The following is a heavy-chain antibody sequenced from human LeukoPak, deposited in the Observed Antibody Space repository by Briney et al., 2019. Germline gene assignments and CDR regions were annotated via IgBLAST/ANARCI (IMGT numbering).Heavy chain of an antibody. V-gene: IGHV3-23*01. CDR2: ISGGGGST. J-gene: IGHJ4*02. CDR3: AKVLLRVAVAGNDY. Sequence: GGSLRLSCAASGFTFSSDAMSWVRQPQGGGLGWVSSISGGGGSTYYAVSVKGRFTISRDNSKNTLYLQMNSLRAEDTAVYYCAKVLLRVAVAGNDYWGQGTLVTVSS. CDR1: GFTFSSDA. D-gene: IGHD6-19*01.